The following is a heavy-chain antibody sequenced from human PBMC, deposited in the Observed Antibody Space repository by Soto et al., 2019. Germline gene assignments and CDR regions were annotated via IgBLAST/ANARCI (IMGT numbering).Heavy chain of an antibody. CDR3: ARQEQSSGWYAYRFDP. V-gene: IGHV4-39*01. CDR2: IYYSGST. D-gene: IGHD6-19*01. J-gene: IGHJ5*02. Sequence: SETLSLTCSVSGGSIGGSSYYWGWIRQPPGKGLEWIGSIYYSGSTYYNPSLKSRVTISVDTSKNQFSLKLSSVTAADTAVYYCARQEQSSGWYAYRFDPWGQGTLVTVSS. CDR1: GGSIGGSSYY.